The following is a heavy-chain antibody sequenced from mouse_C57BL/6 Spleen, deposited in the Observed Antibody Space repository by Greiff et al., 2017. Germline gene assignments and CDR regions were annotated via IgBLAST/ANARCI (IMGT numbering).Heavy chain of an antibody. CDR3: ARGSSYVYAMDY. V-gene: IGHV1-47*01. D-gene: IGHD1-1*01. J-gene: IGHJ4*01. CDR2: FHPYNDDT. Sequence: VMLVESGAELVKPGASVKMSCKASGYTFTTYPIEWMKQNHGKSLEWIGNFHPYNDDTKYNEKFKGKATLTVEKSSSTVYLELSRLTSDDSAVYYCARGSSYVYAMDYWGQGTSVTVSS. CDR1: GYTFTTYP.